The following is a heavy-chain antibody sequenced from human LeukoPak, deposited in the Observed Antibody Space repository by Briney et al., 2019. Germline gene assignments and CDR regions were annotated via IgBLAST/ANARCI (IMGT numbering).Heavy chain of an antibody. Sequence: ASETLSLTCTVSDDSIISSDYHWDWIRQPPGKGLEWIGTIYYNGNTDSNPSLKSRVTISVDTSKNEFSLRLISVTVADTAVYYCARRHNTGTWRFDPWGPGTLVAVSS. J-gene: IGHJ5*02. CDR1: DDSIISSDYH. V-gene: IGHV4-39*01. D-gene: IGHD4-17*01. CDR2: IYYNGNT. CDR3: ARRHNTGTWRFDP.